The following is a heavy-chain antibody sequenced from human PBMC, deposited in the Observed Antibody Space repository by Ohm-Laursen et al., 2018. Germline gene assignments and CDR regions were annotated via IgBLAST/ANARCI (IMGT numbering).Heavy chain of an antibody. V-gene: IGHV3-23*01. CDR3: ATDGGGYLRY. Sequence: GSLRLSCTASGFTFSSYAMSWVRQAPGKGLEWVSAISGSGGSTYYADSVKGRLTVSRDNSKNTMYLQMNSLRAEDTALYYCATDGGGYLRYWGQGTLVTVSS. D-gene: IGHD3-16*02. CDR1: GFTFSSYA. CDR2: ISGSGGST. J-gene: IGHJ4*02.